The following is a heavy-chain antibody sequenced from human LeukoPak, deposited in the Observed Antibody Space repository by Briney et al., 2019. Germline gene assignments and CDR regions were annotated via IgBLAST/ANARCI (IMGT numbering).Heavy chain of an antibody. V-gene: IGHV3-33*01. CDR2: IWYDGSNK. D-gene: IGHD3-10*02. CDR3: ARVVSFMFGMDV. J-gene: IGHJ6*02. CDR1: GFTFSSYG. Sequence: PGGSLRLSCAAPGFTFSSYGMHWVRQAPGKGLEWVAVIWYDGSNKYYADSVKGRFTISRDNSKNTLYLQMNSLRAEDTAVYYCARVVSFMFGMDVWGQGTTVTVSS.